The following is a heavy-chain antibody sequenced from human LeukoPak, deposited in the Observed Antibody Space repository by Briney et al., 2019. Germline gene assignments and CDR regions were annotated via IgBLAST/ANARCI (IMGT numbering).Heavy chain of an antibody. CDR2: IRSKANSYAT. J-gene: IGHJ4*02. V-gene: IGHV3-73*01. CDR1: GFTFSNTW. CDR3: TSSNAPPNY. D-gene: IGHD2-8*01. Sequence: GGSLRLSCLASGFTFSNTWMNWVRQAPGKGLEWVGRIRSKANSYATAYAASVKGRFTISRDDSKNTAYLQMNSLKTEDTAVYYRTSSNAPPNYWGQGTLVTVSS.